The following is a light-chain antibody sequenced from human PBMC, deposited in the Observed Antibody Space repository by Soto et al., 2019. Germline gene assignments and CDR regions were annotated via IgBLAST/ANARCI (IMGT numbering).Light chain of an antibody. Sequence: QSALTQPPSAAGSPGQSVAISCTGTSSDIGGYNFVSWYQQHPGKAPKLMIYDVTKRPSGVPDRFSGSKSGNTATLIVSGLQAEDEADYCCSSHGGSNNPYVFGPGTKLTVL. V-gene: IGLV2-8*01. CDR2: DVT. CDR1: SSDIGGYNF. J-gene: IGLJ1*01. CDR3: SSHGGSNNPYV.